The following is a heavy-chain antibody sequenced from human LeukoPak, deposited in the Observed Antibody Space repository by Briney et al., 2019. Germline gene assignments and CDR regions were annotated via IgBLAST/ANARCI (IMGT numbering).Heavy chain of an antibody. D-gene: IGHD3-22*01. CDR3: AKDYYYDSSGYYSYFDY. J-gene: IGHJ4*02. Sequence: PGGSLRLSCEASGFTFSSYGMHWVRPAPGKGLEWVAVISYDGSNKYYADSVKGRFTISRDNSKNTLYLQMNSLRAEDTAVYYCAKDYYYDSSGYYSYFDYWGQGTLVTVSS. CDR1: GFTFSSYG. CDR2: ISYDGSNK. V-gene: IGHV3-30*18.